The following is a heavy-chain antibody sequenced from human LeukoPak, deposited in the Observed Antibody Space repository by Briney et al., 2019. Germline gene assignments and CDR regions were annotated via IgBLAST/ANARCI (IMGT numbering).Heavy chain of an antibody. Sequence: GGSLRLSCAASGFTFSSYGVNWVRQAPGKGLEWVSYISNSGSTIHYADSVKGRFTVSRDNAKKSLYLQMNSLRAEDTGVYYCARFPTVTTTGYWGQGTLVTVSS. CDR1: GFTFSSYG. V-gene: IGHV3-48*03. D-gene: IGHD4-17*01. CDR2: ISNSGSTI. CDR3: ARFPTVTTTGY. J-gene: IGHJ4*02.